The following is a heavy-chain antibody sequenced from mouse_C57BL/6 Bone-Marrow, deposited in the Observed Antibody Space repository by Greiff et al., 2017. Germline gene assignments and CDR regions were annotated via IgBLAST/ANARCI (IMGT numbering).Heavy chain of an antibody. D-gene: IGHD2-1*01. J-gene: IGHJ3*01. CDR3: TADGNFSLFAY. V-gene: IGHV14-4*01. Sequence: DVKLQQSGAELVRPGASVKLSCTASGFNIKDDYMHWVKQRPEQGLEWIGWIDPENGDTDYASKFQGKATITANTSSNTAYLQLSSLTSEDTAVYYCTADGNFSLFAYWGQGTLVTVSA. CDR1: GFNIKDDY. CDR2: IDPENGDT.